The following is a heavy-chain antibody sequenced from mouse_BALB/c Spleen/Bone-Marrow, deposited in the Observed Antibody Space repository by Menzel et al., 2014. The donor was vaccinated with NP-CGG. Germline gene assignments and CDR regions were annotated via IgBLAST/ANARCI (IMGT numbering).Heavy chain of an antibody. V-gene: IGHV5-9-2*01. CDR1: GFTFSNYG. J-gene: IGHJ3*01. Sequence: EVQLVESGGGLVKSGGSLKLSCAASGFTFSNYGMSWVPQTPEKRLEWVATISGGGSYTFYSDSVKGRFTISRDNAKNNLYLQLSSLRSEDTALYYCARHAYYDQTEVSFVYWGQGTLVTVSA. CDR3: ARHAYYDQTEVSFVY. D-gene: IGHD2-4*01. CDR2: ISGGGSYT.